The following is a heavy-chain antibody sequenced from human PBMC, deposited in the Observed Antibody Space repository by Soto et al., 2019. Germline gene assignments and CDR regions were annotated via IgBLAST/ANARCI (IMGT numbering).Heavy chain of an antibody. CDR1: GGSISRGGYY. CDR3: ARDWGEGYSGYDSPNWFDP. CDR2: IYYSGST. D-gene: IGHD5-12*01. J-gene: IGHJ5*02. V-gene: IGHV4-31*03. Sequence: SETLSLTCTVSGGSISRGGYYWSWIRQHPGKGLERIGYIYYSGSTYYNPSLKSRVTISVDTSKNQFSLKLSSVTAADTAVYYCARDWGEGYSGYDSPNWFDPWGQGTLVTVSS.